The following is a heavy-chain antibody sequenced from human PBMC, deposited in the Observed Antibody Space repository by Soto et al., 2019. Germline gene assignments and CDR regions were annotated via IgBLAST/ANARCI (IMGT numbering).Heavy chain of an antibody. V-gene: IGHV3-23*01. J-gene: IGHJ4*02. D-gene: IGHD3-10*01. CDR1: GFTFSSYA. CDR2: ISGSGGST. CDR3: AKVGGTLYCYGSGSYSY. Sequence: GGSLRLSCAASGFTFSSYAMSWVRQAPGKGLEWVSAISGSGGSTYYADSVKGRFTISRDNSKNTLYLQMNSLRAEDTAVYYCAKVGGTLYCYGSGSYSYWGQGTLVTVSS.